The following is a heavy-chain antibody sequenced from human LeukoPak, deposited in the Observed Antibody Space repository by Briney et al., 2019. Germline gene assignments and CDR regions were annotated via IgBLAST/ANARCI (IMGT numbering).Heavy chain of an antibody. J-gene: IGHJ5*02. V-gene: IGHV1-2*02. CDR3: AREYYYDSSGYPNWFDP. CDR2: INPNSGGT. D-gene: IGHD3-22*01. Sequence: GASVKVSCKASGYTFTGYYMHWVRQAPGQGLEWMGWINPNSGGTNYAQKFQGRVTMTRDTSISTAYMELSRLRSDDTAVYYCAREYYYDSSGYPNWFDPWGQGTLVTVSS. CDR1: GYTFTGYY.